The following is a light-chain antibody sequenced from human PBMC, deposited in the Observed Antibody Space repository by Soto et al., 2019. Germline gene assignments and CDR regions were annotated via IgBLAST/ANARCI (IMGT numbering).Light chain of an antibody. CDR2: GAS. V-gene: IGKV3D-15*02. J-gene: IGKJ5*01. CDR3: QQDYNLPVT. Sequence: VVMTHSPATLSVSPVERATLSCRASQTVSSNLAWYQQKPGQAPRLLIYGASTRATGIPARFSGSGSGTDFTLTISSLQPEDFAVYYCQQDYNLPVTFGQGRRLEI. CDR1: QTVSSN.